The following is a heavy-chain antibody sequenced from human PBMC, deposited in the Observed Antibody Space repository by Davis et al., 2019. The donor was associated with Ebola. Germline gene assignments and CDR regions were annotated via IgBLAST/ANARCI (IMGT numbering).Heavy chain of an antibody. Sequence: GGSLRLSCAASGFTFSSYGMHWVRQAPGKGLEWVALMWYDGSRQYYADSVKGRFTVSRDNSRNILYLQMNSLRAEDTAVYYCARDSSSRYYYYGMDVWGQGTTVTVSS. V-gene: IGHV3-33*08. D-gene: IGHD6-6*01. J-gene: IGHJ6*02. CDR1: GFTFSSYG. CDR2: MWYDGSRQ. CDR3: ARDSSSRYYYYGMDV.